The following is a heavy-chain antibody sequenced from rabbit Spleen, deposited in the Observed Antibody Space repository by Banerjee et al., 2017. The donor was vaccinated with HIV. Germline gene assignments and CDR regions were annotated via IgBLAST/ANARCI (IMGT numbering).Heavy chain of an antibody. CDR1: GFSFSSRFY. CDR2: IDSGTSGDT. J-gene: IGHJ6*01. Sequence: QSLEESGGDLVKPGASLTLTCTASGFSFSSRFYMCWVRQAPGKGLEWIACIDSGTSGDTYYANWAKGRFTISKTSSTTVTLQMTSLTAADTATYFCARETSSSFSSYGMDLWGQGTLVTVS. D-gene: IGHD1-1*01. CDR3: ARETSSSFSSYGMDL. V-gene: IGHV1S40*01.